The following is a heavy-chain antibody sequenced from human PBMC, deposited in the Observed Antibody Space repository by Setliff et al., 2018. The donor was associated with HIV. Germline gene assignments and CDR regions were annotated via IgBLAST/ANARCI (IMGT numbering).Heavy chain of an antibody. Sequence: ASVKVSCKASGFIFTNYGIHWVRQAPGHSLEWMGFINSGTGNTIYSQKFQGRVTFSRDTYASTAYMELSSLRSEDTAVYYCANSVTDASYWYFIHWGRGSPVTVSS. D-gene: IGHD4-17*01. V-gene: IGHV1-3*01. CDR1: GFIFTNYG. CDR3: ANSVTDASYWYFIH. CDR2: INSGTGNT. J-gene: IGHJ2*01.